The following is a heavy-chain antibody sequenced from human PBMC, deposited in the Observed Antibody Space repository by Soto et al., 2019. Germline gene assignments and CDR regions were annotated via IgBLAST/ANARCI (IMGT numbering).Heavy chain of an antibody. Sequence: GGSLRLSCAASGFTFSRYSMNWVRQAPGKGLEWVSSISSSSSYIYYADSVKGRFTISRDNAKNSLYLQMNSLRAEDTAVYYCASPSTYLSSGYDPYYFDYWGQGTLVPISA. D-gene: IGHD5-12*01. CDR1: GFTFSRYS. CDR2: ISSSSSYI. CDR3: ASPSTYLSSGYDPYYFDY. V-gene: IGHV3-21*01. J-gene: IGHJ4*01.